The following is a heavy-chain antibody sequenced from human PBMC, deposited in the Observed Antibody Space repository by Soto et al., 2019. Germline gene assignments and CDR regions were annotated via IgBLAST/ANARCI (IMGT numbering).Heavy chain of an antibody. CDR2: ITVCSSQI. CDR3: ARRHEVGVRGAY. D-gene: IGHD3-16*01. V-gene: IGHV3-21*01. CDR1: GLPFSASN. J-gene: IGHJ4*02. Sequence: GGSLRLSCIACGLPFSASNVNWVSQAPGKGLECVSAITVCSSQIFKRNSMKGRFTISRDEAKNSVYLQIGSLRDEDTALYYWARRHEVGVRGAYWGQGTLVTVSS.